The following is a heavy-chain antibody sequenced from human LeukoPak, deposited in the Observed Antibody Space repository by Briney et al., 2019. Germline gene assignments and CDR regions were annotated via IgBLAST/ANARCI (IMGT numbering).Heavy chain of an antibody. CDR1: GGSFSGYY. D-gene: IGHD3-22*01. Sequence: SETLSLTCAAYGGSFSGYYWSWIRQPPGKGLEWIGEINHSGSTNYNPSLKSRVTISVDTSKNQFSLKLSSVTAADTAVYYCARRNYDSSGYYYPDYWGQGTLVTVSS. V-gene: IGHV4-34*01. CDR3: ARRNYDSSGYYYPDY. J-gene: IGHJ4*02. CDR2: INHSGST.